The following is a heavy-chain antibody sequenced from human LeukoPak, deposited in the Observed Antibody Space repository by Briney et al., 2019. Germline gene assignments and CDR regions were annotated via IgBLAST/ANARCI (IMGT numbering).Heavy chain of an antibody. J-gene: IGHJ3*02. D-gene: IGHD2-2*02. CDR1: GYTLTELS. CDR3: ARVPYQLLYEASAFDI. CDR2: INPNSGGT. Sequence: ASVKVSCKVSGYTLTELSMHWVRQAPGQGLEWMGWINPNSGGTNYAQKFQGRVTMTRDTSISTAYMELSRLRSDDTAVYYCARVPYQLLYEASAFDIWGQGTMVTVSS. V-gene: IGHV1-2*02.